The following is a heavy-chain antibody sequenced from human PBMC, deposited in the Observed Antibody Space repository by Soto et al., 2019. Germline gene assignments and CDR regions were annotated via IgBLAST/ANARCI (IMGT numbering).Heavy chain of an antibody. CDR3: AKVKFDFWDGYEY. Sequence: EVQLLESGGGLVQPGGSLRLSCAASGFSFSTYAMHWVRQAPGKGLEWVSAISGSGGSTYYAASVKGRFTISRDNSKSTLYLQMNSLRAEDTAVYYGAKVKFDFWDGYEYWGQGTLVTVSS. J-gene: IGHJ4*02. CDR1: GFSFSTYA. CDR2: ISGSGGST. V-gene: IGHV3-23*01. D-gene: IGHD3-3*01.